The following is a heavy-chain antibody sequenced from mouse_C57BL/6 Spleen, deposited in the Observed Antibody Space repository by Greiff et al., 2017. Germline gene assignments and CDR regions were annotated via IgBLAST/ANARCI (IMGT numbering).Heavy chain of an antibody. V-gene: IGHV1-22*01. CDR3: AGWGLYSPFAY. CDR2: INPNNGGT. CDR1: GYTFTDYN. J-gene: IGHJ3*01. D-gene: IGHD2-12*01. Sequence: EVQLQQSGPELVKPGASVKMSCKASGYTFTDYNMHWVKQSHGKSLEWIGYINPNNGGTSYNQKFKGKATLTVNKSSSTAYMELRSLTSEDSAVYYCAGWGLYSPFAYWGQGTLVTVSA.